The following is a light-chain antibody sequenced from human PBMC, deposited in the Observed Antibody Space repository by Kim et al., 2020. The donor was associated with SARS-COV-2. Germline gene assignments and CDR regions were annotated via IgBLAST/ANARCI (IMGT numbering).Light chain of an antibody. J-gene: IGKJ5*01. CDR1: QSVSSY. V-gene: IGKV3-11*01. CDR3: QQRSDWPIA. CDR2: GAS. Sequence: EIVLTQSPATLSLSPGERATLSCRASQSVSSYLAWYQQKSGQAPRLLISGASNRATGIPARFSGSGSGTDFTLTISSLEPEDFAVYYCQQRSDWPIAFGQGTRLESK.